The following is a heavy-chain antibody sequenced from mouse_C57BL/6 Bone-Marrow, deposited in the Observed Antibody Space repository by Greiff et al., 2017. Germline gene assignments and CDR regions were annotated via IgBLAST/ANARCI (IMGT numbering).Heavy chain of an antibody. J-gene: IGHJ3*01. V-gene: IGHV5-6*01. CDR1: GFTFSSYG. Sequence: EVMLVESGGDLVKPGGSLKLSCAASGFTFSSYGMSWVRQTPDKRLEWVATISSGGSYTYYPDSVKGRFTISRDNAKNTLYLQMSSLKSEDTAMYYCARSYCYGSSYDWFAYWGQGTLVTVSA. CDR2: ISSGGSYT. CDR3: ARSYCYGSSYDWFAY. D-gene: IGHD1-1*01.